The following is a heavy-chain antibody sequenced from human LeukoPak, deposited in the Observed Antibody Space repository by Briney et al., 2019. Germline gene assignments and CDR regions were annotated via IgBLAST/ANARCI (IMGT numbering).Heavy chain of an antibody. J-gene: IGHJ4*02. CDR1: GFTFSSYS. D-gene: IGHD3-22*01. CDR2: ISSSSSTI. CDR3: ATPEYYYDSSGYYVENFFDY. V-gene: IGHV3-48*01. Sequence: GSLRLSCAASGFTFSSYSMNWVRQAPGKGLEWVSYISSSSSTIYYADSVKGRFTISRDNAKNSLYLQMNSLRAEDTAVYYCATPEYYYDSSGYYVENFFDYWGQGTLVTVSS.